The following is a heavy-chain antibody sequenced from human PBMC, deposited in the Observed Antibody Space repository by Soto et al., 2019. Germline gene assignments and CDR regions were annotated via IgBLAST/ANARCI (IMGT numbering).Heavy chain of an antibody. CDR3: ARSNYDILTGYSDY. CDR1: GGSISSGGYY. D-gene: IGHD3-9*01. Sequence: SETLSLTCTVSGGSISSGGYYWSWIRQHPGKGLEWIGYIYYSGSTYYNPSLKSRVTISVDTSKNQFSLKLSSVTAADTAVYYCARSNYDILTGYSDYWGQGTLVTVSS. V-gene: IGHV4-31*03. CDR2: IYYSGST. J-gene: IGHJ4*02.